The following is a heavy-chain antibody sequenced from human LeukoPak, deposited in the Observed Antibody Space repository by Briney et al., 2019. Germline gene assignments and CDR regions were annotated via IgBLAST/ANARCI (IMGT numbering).Heavy chain of an antibody. CDR3: ARESGAVAGRPIDY. V-gene: IGHV1-2*02. D-gene: IGHD6-19*01. CDR2: INPNSGGT. J-gene: IGHJ4*02. Sequence: ASVKVSCKASGYTFTGYYTHWVRQAPGQGLEWRGWINPNSGGTNYAQKFQGRVTMTRDTSISTAYMELSRLRSDDTAVYYCARESGAVAGRPIDYWGQGTLVTVSS. CDR1: GYTFTGYY.